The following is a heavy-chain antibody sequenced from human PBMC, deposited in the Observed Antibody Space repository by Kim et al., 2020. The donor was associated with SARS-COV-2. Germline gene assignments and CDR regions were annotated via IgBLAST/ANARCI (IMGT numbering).Heavy chain of an antibody. D-gene: IGHD3-16*02. CDR3: ARGYFWGSYRERYIDH. CDR1: GYTFTSYG. CDR2: INPHDTDT. V-gene: IGHV1-18*01. J-gene: IGHJ4*02. Sequence: ASVKVSCKTSGYTFTSYGISWLRQAPGQGLEWMAWINPHDTDTNFAQKFQGRVIITIDRSTGTAYMDLRSLRSDDTAVYYCARGYFWGSYRERYIDHWGQGTLVTVSS.